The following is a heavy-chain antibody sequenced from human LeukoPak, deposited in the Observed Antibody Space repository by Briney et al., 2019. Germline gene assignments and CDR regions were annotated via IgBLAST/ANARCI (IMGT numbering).Heavy chain of an antibody. D-gene: IGHD5-12*01. V-gene: IGHV3-23*01. CDR3: AKGGYDYVEVGYFDY. CDR1: RFTFNTFG. CDR2: IIGSVAST. J-gene: IGHJ4*02. Sequence: GRSLRLSCAASRFTFNTFGMHWVRQAPGKGLEWVSVIIGSVASTYYADSVKGRFTISRDNSKNTLYLQMNSLRADDTAVYYCAKGGYDYVEVGYFDYWGQGTLVTVSS.